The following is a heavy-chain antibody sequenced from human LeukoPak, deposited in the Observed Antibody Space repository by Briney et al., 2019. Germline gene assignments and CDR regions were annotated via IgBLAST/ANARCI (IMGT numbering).Heavy chain of an antibody. Sequence: ASVTVSCTASGYTFTSYGISWVRQAPGQGLEWMGWISAYNGNTNYVQKLQGRVTMTTDTSTSTAYMELRSLRSDDTAVYYCARVSPGVGSDFDYWGQGTLVTVSS. CDR3: ARVSPGVGSDFDY. J-gene: IGHJ4*02. CDR2: ISAYNGNT. CDR1: GYTFTSYG. D-gene: IGHD2-8*01. V-gene: IGHV1-18*01.